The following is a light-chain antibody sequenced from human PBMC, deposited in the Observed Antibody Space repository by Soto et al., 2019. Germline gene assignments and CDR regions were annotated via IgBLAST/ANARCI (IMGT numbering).Light chain of an antibody. Sequence: QSALTQPASVSGSPGPSITISCTGTSSDVGGHNHVSWYQQHPGKAPKLMIYEVSNRPSGVSNRFSGSKSGNTAYHTISGLQAEDEADYDCSSYTSSTSYVFGTGTKLTVL. CDR2: EVS. CDR1: SSDVGGHNH. CDR3: SSYTSSTSYV. J-gene: IGLJ1*01. V-gene: IGLV2-14*01.